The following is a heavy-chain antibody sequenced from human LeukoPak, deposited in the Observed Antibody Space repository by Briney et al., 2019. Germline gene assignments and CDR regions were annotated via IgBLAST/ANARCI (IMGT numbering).Heavy chain of an antibody. J-gene: IGHJ4*02. CDR3: TRDHITGTTLEFDY. CDR1: GFTFGDYA. CDR2: IRSKAYGGTT. V-gene: IGHV3-49*04. D-gene: IGHD1-20*01. Sequence: GGSLRLSCTASGFTFGDYAMSWVRQAPGKGLEWVGFIRSKAYGGTTEYAASVKCRFTISRDDSKSIAYLQMNSLKTEDTAVYYCTRDHITGTTLEFDYWGQGTLVTVSS.